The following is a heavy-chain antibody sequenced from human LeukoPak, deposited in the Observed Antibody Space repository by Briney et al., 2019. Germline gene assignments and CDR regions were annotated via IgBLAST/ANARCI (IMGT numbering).Heavy chain of an antibody. Sequence: GASVKVSCKASGYTFTSYGISWVRQAPGQGLEWMGWISAYNGNTNYAQKLQGRVTMTTDTSTSTAYMELRSLRSDDTAVYYCARDGSSSWYQNYYYMDVWGKGTTVTVSS. D-gene: IGHD6-13*01. CDR1: GYTFTSYG. J-gene: IGHJ6*03. V-gene: IGHV1-18*01. CDR3: ARDGSSSWYQNYYYMDV. CDR2: ISAYNGNT.